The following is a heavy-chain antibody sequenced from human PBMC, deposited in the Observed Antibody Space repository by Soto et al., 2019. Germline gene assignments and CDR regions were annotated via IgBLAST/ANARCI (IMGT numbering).Heavy chain of an antibody. Sequence: QVQVVESGGGVVQPGRSLRLSCVASGFTFSGYGMHGVRQAPGKGLEWVAIVSFEGSNRYYADSVKGRFTVSRDNSRNTLSLQMNSLTPDDTAVYYCAKGGSSSARYFDTWGQGTLVTVSS. CDR2: VSFEGSNR. V-gene: IGHV3-30*18. CDR1: GFTFSGYG. J-gene: IGHJ5*02. CDR3: AKGGSSSARYFDT. D-gene: IGHD6-6*01.